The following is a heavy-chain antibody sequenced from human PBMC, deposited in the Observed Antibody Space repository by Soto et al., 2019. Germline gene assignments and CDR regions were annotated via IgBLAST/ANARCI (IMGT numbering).Heavy chain of an antibody. V-gene: IGHV1-69*13. J-gene: IGHJ4*02. CDR1: GGTFSSYA. CDR2: IIPIFGTA. D-gene: IGHD2-21*02. CDR3: ARIAERYCGGDCYPAG. Sequence: SVKVSCKASGGTFSSYAISRVRQAPGQGLEWMGGIIPIFGTANYAQKFQGRVTITADESTSTAYMELSSLRSEDTAVYYCARIAERYCGGDCYPAGWGQGTLVTVSS.